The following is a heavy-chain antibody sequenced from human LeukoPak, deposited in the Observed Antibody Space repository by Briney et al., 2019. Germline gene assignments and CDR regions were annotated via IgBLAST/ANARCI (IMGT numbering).Heavy chain of an antibody. CDR2: ISYDGSNK. CDR1: GFTFSSYA. Sequence: GGSLRLSCAASGFTFSSYAMHWVRQAPGKGLEWVAVISYDGSNKYYADSVKGRFTISRDNSKNTLYLQMNSLRAEDTAVYYCARGVVPAAIDYYYYYMDVWGKGTTVTVSS. D-gene: IGHD2-2*02. CDR3: ARGVVPAAIDYYYYYMDV. V-gene: IGHV3-30*01. J-gene: IGHJ6*03.